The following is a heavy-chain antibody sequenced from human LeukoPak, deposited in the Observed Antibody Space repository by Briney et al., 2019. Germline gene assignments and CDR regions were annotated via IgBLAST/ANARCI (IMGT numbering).Heavy chain of an antibody. V-gene: IGHV3-15*01. Sequence: GGSLRLSCAVSGLTFNKAWMSWVRQAPGKGLEWVGRIKSKTDGGTIDYAAPVKGRFTISRDDSKNTVYLQMNSLKNEDTAVYYCTTVGYCTNGVCSGFDYWGQGTLVTVSS. CDR2: IKSKTDGGTI. CDR3: TTVGYCTNGVCSGFDY. CDR1: GLTFNKAW. D-gene: IGHD2-8*01. J-gene: IGHJ4*02.